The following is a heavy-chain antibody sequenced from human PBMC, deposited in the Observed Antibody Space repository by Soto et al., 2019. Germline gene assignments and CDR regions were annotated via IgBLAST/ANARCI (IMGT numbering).Heavy chain of an antibody. Sequence: SGTLSLTCTVSGHSLSSGGYYWSWIRQHPGKGLEWVGYIYFTGTTLYNPSLKSRLAISVDTSKNQFSLKLTSVTAADTAVYYCARDWGSSGWPNWGQGVLVTVSS. J-gene: IGHJ4*02. D-gene: IGHD6-19*01. V-gene: IGHV4-31*03. CDR1: GHSLSSGGYY. CDR2: IYFTGTT. CDR3: ARDWGSSGWPN.